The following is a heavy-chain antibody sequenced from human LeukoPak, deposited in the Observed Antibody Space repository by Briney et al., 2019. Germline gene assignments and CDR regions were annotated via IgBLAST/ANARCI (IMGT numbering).Heavy chain of an antibody. Sequence: GGSLRLSCAASGCTFSSYGMHWVRQAPGRGLEWVAFIRYDGSDKYYADSVKGRFAISRDSSKNTLYLQMNSLRAEDTAVYYCASTRFSPTYYYYYMDVWGKGTTVTVSS. D-gene: IGHD3-3*01. CDR1: GCTFSSYG. CDR2: IRYDGSDK. CDR3: ASTRFSPTYYYYYMDV. J-gene: IGHJ6*03. V-gene: IGHV3-30*02.